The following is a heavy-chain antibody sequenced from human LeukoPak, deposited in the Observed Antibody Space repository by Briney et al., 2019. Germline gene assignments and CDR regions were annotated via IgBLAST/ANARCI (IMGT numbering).Heavy chain of an antibody. CDR3: ARARTGAFDI. CDR1: GFTASSSF. Sequence: PGGSLRLSCAASGFTASSSFMSWVRQAPGKGLEWVSLISNDVATYYADSVKGRFTVSRDSSKNTLSLQMNSLRGEDTAVYYCARARTGAFDIWGQGTMVTVSS. V-gene: IGHV3-66*01. J-gene: IGHJ3*02. CDR2: ISNDVAT.